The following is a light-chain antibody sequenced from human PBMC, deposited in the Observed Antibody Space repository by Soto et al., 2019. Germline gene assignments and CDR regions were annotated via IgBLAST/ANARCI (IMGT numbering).Light chain of an antibody. J-gene: IGKJ1*01. V-gene: IGKV3-15*01. CDR2: GAS. CDR1: PSVSSD. Sequence: VVTQSPATLSVFPGETATLSCRASPSVSSDFAWYQQRPGQAPRLLIYGASTRATGIPARFRGSGSGTEFRLTISSLQSEDFATYYCQQYNTWHPKMAFGRGTKVEIK. CDR3: QQYNTWHPKMA.